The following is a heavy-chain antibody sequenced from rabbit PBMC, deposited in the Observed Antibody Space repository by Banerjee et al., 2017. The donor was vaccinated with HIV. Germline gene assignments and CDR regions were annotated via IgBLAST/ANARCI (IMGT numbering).Heavy chain of an antibody. CDR2: IYNGDGRT. D-gene: IGHD4-1*01. CDR3: ARDLAGVIGWNFDL. J-gene: IGHJ4*01. CDR1: GFDFSSNA. Sequence: QEQLEESGGDLVQPEGSLTLTCTASGFDFSSNAMCWVRQAPGKGPEWIACIYNGDGRTYYASWAKGRFTTSKTSWTTVTLQMTSLTAADTATYFCARDLAGVIGWNFDLWGPGTLVTVS. V-gene: IGHV1S47*01.